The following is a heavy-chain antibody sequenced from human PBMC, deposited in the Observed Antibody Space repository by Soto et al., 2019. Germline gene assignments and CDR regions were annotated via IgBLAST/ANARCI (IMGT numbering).Heavy chain of an antibody. CDR2: IYYSGST. J-gene: IGHJ5*02. CDR3: ARLYDFWSGYPRDNWFDP. Sequence: SETLSLTCTVSGGSVSSGSYYWSWIRQPPGKGLEWIGYIYYSGSTNYNPSLKSRVTISVDTSKNQFSLKLSSVTAADTAVYYCARLYDFWSGYPRDNWFDPWGQGTLVTVSS. V-gene: IGHV4-61*01. D-gene: IGHD3-3*01. CDR1: GGSVSSGSYY.